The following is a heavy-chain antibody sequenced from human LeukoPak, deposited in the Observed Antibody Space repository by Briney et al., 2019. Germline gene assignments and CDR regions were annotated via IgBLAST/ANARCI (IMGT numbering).Heavy chain of an antibody. J-gene: IGHJ6*02. CDR3: ARDVKVVAATSGVGFVYYYYYYGMDV. D-gene: IGHD2-15*01. CDR2: IWYDGSNK. CDR1: GFTFSSYG. Sequence: PGGSLRLSCAASGFTFSSYGMHWVRQAPGKGLEWVAVIWYDGSNKYYADSVKGRFTISRDNSKNTLYLQMNSLRAEDTAVYYCARDVKVVAATSGVGFVYYYYYYGMDVWGQGTTVTVSS. V-gene: IGHV3-33*01.